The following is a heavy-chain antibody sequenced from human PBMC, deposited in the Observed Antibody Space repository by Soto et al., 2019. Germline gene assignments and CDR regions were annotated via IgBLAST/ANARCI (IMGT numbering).Heavy chain of an antibody. J-gene: IGHJ4*02. Sequence: QVQLVESGGGLVKPGGSLRLSCAASGFTLSDYYMTWIRQAPGKGLEWVSDISISGTTIHYADSVRGRFTISRDNAKNSLWLQMNTLRAEDTAVDYCASFRGDGYYNFWGQGTLVTVSS. CDR2: ISISGTTI. CDR1: GFTLSDYY. V-gene: IGHV3-11*01. CDR3: ASFRGDGYYNF. D-gene: IGHD3-9*01.